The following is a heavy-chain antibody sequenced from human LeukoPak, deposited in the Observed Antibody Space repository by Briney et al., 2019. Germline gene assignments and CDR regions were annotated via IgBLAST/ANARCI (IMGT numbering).Heavy chain of an antibody. V-gene: IGHV3-30*02. D-gene: IGHD2-2*01. Sequence: PGGSLRLSCAASGITFSSYGMHWVRQAPGKGLEWVAVIWYGGSNKYYADSVKGRFTISRDNSKNTLYLQMNSLRAEDTAVYYCAKESSGRYCSSTSCGGGAFDIWGQGTMVTVSS. J-gene: IGHJ3*02. CDR3: AKESSGRYCSSTSCGGGAFDI. CDR2: IWYGGSNK. CDR1: GITFSSYG.